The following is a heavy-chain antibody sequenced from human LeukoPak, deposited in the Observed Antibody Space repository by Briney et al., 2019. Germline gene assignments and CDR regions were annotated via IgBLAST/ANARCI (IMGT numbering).Heavy chain of an antibody. Sequence: KPSETLSLTCTVSGGSISSSSYYWGWIRQPPGKGLEWIGSIYYSGSTYYNPSLKSRVTISVDTSKNQFSLKLSSVTAADTAVYYCARGAYYDILTGYYSQEYYYYMDIWGKGTTVTFSS. CDR1: GGSISSSSYY. CDR2: IYYSGST. J-gene: IGHJ6*03. CDR3: ARGAYYDILTGYYSQEYYYYMDI. D-gene: IGHD3-9*01. V-gene: IGHV4-39*07.